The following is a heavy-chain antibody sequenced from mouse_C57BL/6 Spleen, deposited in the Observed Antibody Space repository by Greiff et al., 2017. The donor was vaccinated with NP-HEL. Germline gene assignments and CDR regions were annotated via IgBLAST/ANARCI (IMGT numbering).Heavy chain of an antibody. CDR3: ARPDDYDWFAY. CDR2: ISSGSSTI. V-gene: IGHV5-17*01. D-gene: IGHD2-4*01. CDR1: GFTFSDYG. Sequence: EVQVVESGGGLVKPGGSLKLSCAASGFTFSDYGMQWVRQAPEKGLEWVAYISSGSSTIYYADTVKGRFTISRDNAKNTLFLQMTSLRSEDTAMYYCARPDDYDWFAYWGQGTLVTVSA. J-gene: IGHJ3*01.